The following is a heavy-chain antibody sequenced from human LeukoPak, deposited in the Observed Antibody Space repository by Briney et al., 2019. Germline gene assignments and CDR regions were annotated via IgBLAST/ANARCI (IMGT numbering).Heavy chain of an antibody. CDR1: GYTFTGYY. J-gene: IGHJ4*02. Sequence: ASVKVSCKASGYTFTGYYMHWVRQAPGQGLEWMGRINPNSGGTNYAQKFQGRVTMTRDTSISTAYMELSRLRSDDTAVYYCATWTSSSWYYFDYWDQGTLVTVSS. V-gene: IGHV1-2*06. D-gene: IGHD6-13*01. CDR2: INPNSGGT. CDR3: ATWTSSSWYYFDY.